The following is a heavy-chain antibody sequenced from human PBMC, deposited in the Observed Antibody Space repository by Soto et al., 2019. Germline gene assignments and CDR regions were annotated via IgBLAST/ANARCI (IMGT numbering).Heavy chain of an antibody. J-gene: IGHJ6*02. CDR2: ISNSGHAI. V-gene: IGHV3-11*01. CDR3: ARDARYASSSYGFDV. D-gene: IGHD6-13*01. Sequence: QVQLVESGGGLVKPGGSLRLSCVASGFTFSDYYMSWIRQAPGKGLEWVSYISNSGHAIYYADSVKGRFTVSRDNFNNSMSLQMDSLRADDTAIYYCARDARYASSSYGFDVWGQGTTVSVSS. CDR1: GFTFSDYY.